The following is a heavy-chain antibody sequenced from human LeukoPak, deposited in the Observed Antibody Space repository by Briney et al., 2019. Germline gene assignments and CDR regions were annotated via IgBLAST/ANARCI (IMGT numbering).Heavy chain of an antibody. CDR1: GFTFSSYG. D-gene: IGHD3-16*02. V-gene: IGHV3-33*06. J-gene: IGHJ3*02. Sequence: GRSLRLSCAASGFTFSSYGMHWVRQAPGKGLEWVAVIWHDGTNKYYADSVKGRFTISRDNSKNTLYLQMNSLRAEDTAVYYCANIMITFGGVIVYDPSSPRTAFDIWGQGTMVTVSS. CDR2: IWHDGTNK. CDR3: ANIMITFGGVIVYDPSSPRTAFDI.